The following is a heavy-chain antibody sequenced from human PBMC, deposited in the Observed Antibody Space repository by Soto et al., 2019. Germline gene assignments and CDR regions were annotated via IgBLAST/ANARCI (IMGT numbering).Heavy chain of an antibody. CDR2: IYPGDSDT. CDR1: GYSFTTYW. J-gene: IGHJ6*02. CDR3: ARQAAAGKYYYAMDV. Sequence: PGESLKISCKGSGYSFTTYWIGWVRQMPGKGMEGMVIIYPGDSDTRYSPSFQGQVTISADKSINTTYLQWSSLKASDTAIYYCARQAAAGKYYYAMDVWGQGTTVTVSS. D-gene: IGHD6-13*01. V-gene: IGHV5-51*01.